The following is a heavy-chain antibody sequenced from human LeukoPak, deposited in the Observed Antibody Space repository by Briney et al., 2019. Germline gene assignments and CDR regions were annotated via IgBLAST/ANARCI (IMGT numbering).Heavy chain of an antibody. J-gene: IGHJ4*02. Sequence: GRSLRLSCAASGFTFSSYGMHWVRQAPGKGLEWVAVISYDGSNKYYADSVKGRFTISRDNSKNTLYLQMNSLRAEDTAVYYCAKDRLSGRYDMVDYWGQGTLVTVSS. V-gene: IGHV3-30*18. CDR2: ISYDGSNK. D-gene: IGHD1-26*01. CDR1: GFTFSSYG. CDR3: AKDRLSGRYDMVDY.